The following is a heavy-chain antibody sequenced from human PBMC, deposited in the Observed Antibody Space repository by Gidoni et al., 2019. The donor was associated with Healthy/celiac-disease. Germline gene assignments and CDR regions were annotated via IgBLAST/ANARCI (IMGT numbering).Heavy chain of an antibody. CDR2: IYYSGST. CDR1: GGSIRRYY. V-gene: IGHV4-59*01. J-gene: IGHJ5*02. Sequence: QVQLQESGPGLVKPSETLHPTCTVSGGSIRRYYWSWTRQPPGKGLEWIGYIYYSGSTNYNPSLKSRVTISVDTSKNQFSLKLSSVTAADTAVYYCARGPAIVVVTARPGWFDPWGQGTLVTVSS. D-gene: IGHD2-21*02. CDR3: ARGPAIVVVTARPGWFDP.